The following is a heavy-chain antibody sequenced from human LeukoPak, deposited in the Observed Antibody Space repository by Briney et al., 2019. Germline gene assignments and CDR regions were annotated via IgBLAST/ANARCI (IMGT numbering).Heavy chain of an antibody. D-gene: IGHD3-22*01. CDR1: GGSFSGYY. J-gene: IGHJ4*02. Sequence: SETLSLTCAVYGGSFSGYYWSWIRQPPGKGLEWIGEINHSGSTNYNPSLKSRVTISVDTSKNQFSLKLSSVTAADTAVYYCARALRISDYDSSGYYPDYWGQGTLVTVPS. V-gene: IGHV4-34*01. CDR3: ARALRISDYDSSGYYPDY. CDR2: INHSGST.